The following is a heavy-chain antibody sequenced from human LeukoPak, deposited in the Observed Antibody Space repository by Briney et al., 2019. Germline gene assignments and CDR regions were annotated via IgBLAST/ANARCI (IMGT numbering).Heavy chain of an antibody. CDR1: GFTFDDYA. CDR3: AKDIGGGSSTSCYVN. Sequence: TGGSLGLSCAASGFTFDDYAMHWVRQAPGKGLEWVSGISWNSGSIGYADSVKGRFTISRDNAKNSLYLQMNSLRAEDTALYYCAKDIGGGSSTSCYVNWGQGTLVTVSS. D-gene: IGHD2-2*01. CDR2: ISWNSGSI. V-gene: IGHV3-9*01. J-gene: IGHJ4*02.